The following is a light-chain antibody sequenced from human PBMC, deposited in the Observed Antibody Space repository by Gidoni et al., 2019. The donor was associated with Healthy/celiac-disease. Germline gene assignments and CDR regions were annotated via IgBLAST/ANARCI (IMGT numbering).Light chain of an antibody. J-gene: IGKJ5*01. V-gene: IGKV1-39*01. Sequence: DLQMTQSPSSLSASVGDRVTITCRASQSISSYFNWYQQKPGKAPKLLIYAASSLQSGVPSRFSGSGSGTDFTLTISSLQPEEFATYYCQQSYSTSPITFGQGTRLEIK. CDR3: QQSYSTSPIT. CDR2: AAS. CDR1: QSISSY.